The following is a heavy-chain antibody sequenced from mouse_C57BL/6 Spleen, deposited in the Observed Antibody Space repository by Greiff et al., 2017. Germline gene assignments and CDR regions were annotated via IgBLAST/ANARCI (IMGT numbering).Heavy chain of an antibody. CDR2: ISDGGSYT. D-gene: IGHD1-1*01. CDR1: GFTFSSYA. CDR3: AITTVVRGYFDY. Sequence: EVMLVESGGGLVKPGGSLKLSCAASGFTFSSYAMSWVRQTPEKRLEWVATISDGGSYTYYPDNVKGRFTISRDNAKNNLYLQMSHLKSEDTAMYYCAITTVVRGYFDYWGQGTTLTVSS. J-gene: IGHJ2*01. V-gene: IGHV5-4*03.